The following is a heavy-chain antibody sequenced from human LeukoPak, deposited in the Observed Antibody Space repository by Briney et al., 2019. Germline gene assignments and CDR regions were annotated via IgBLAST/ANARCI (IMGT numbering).Heavy chain of an antibody. CDR3: ARGLAGYCSGGSCYSVKVYYYMDV. CDR2: IYTTGRT. J-gene: IGHJ6*03. V-gene: IGHV4-61*09. CDR1: GGSISSGSYS. Sequence: SETLSLTCTVPGGSISSGSYSWSWIRQPAGKELEWIGHIYTTGRTSYNPSLKSRVTISVDTSKNQSSLKLSCVTAADTAVYYCARGLAGYCSGGSCYSVKVYYYMDVWGKGTTVTVSS. D-gene: IGHD2-15*01.